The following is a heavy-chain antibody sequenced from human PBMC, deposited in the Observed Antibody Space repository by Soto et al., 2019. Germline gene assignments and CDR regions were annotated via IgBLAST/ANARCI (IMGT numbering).Heavy chain of an antibody. D-gene: IGHD2-8*01. V-gene: IGHV3-30*18. Sequence: QVQLVESGGGVVQPGRSLRLSCAASGFTFSSYGMHWVRQAPGKGLEWVAVISYDGSNKYYADSVKGRFTISRDNSKNTLYLQMNSLRAEDTAVYYCAKDDCTNGVCYTISYWGQGTLVTVSS. CDR1: GFTFSSYG. CDR3: AKDDCTNGVCYTISY. J-gene: IGHJ4*02. CDR2: ISYDGSNK.